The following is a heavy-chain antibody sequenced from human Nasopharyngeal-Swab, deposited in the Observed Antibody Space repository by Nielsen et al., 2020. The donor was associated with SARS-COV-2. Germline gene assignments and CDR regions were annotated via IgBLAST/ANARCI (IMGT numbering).Heavy chain of an antibody. CDR2: IKQDGSEK. J-gene: IGHJ3*02. V-gene: IGHV3-7*01. CDR3: ARNILTGYYSSDAFDI. D-gene: IGHD3-9*01. Sequence: WIRQPPGKGLEWVANIKQDGSEKYYVDSVKGRFTISRDNAKNSLYLQMNNLRAEDTAVYYCARNILTGYYSSDAFDIWGQGTMVTVSS.